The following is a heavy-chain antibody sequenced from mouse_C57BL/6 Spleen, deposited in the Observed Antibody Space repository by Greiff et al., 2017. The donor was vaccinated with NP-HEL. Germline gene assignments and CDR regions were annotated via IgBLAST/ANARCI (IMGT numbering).Heavy chain of an antibody. CDR3: ARGVTTVVNYAMDY. CDR2: IYPGDGDT. D-gene: IGHD1-1*01. Sequence: VQLQESGPELVKPGASVQISCKASGYAFSRSWMNWVKQRPGKCLEWIGRIYPGDGDTNYNGKFTGKATLTADTSSSTAYMKLSSLTSEDSAVYFCARGVTTVVNYAMDYWGQGTSVTVSS. J-gene: IGHJ4*01. CDR1: GYAFSRSW. V-gene: IGHV1-82*01.